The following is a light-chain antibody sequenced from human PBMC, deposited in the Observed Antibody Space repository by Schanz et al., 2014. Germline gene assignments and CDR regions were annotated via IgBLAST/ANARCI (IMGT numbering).Light chain of an antibody. J-gene: IGKJ2*01. CDR1: QSVRSSS. CDR3: QHYGSSPPYT. Sequence: EVVLTQSPGTLSLSPGERATLSCRASQSVRSSSLAWYQQKPGQAPRLLIYDASTRATGIPARFSGSGSGTDFTLTISRLEPEDFAVFYCQHYGSSPPYTFGQGTKLEI. V-gene: IGKV3-20*01. CDR2: DAS.